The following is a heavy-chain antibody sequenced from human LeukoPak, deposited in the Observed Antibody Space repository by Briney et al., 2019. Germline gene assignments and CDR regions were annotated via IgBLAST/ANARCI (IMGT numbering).Heavy chain of an antibody. D-gene: IGHD3-9*01. CDR2: IYPGDSDT. J-gene: IGHJ4*02. CDR1: GYSFTNYW. Sequence: GESLKISCKGSGYSFTNYWIGWVRQMPGKGLEWMGIIYPGDSDTRYIPSFQGQVTISADKSINTAYLQWSSLKASDTAIYYCARSASRYFDWFDYWGQGALVTVSS. V-gene: IGHV5-51*01. CDR3: ARSASRYFDWFDY.